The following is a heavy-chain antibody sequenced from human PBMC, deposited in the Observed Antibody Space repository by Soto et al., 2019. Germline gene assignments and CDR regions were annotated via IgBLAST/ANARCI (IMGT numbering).Heavy chain of an antibody. Sequence: QVQLVQSGAEVKKPGSSVKVSCKASGGTFSSYTISWVRQAPGQGLEWMGRIIPILGIANYAQKFQGRVTITADKSPSTAYMELSILRCEDTAVYYCARDVGGGSGFDYWGQGSLVTVSS. CDR2: IIPILGIA. D-gene: IGHD1-26*01. CDR3: ARDVGGGSGFDY. V-gene: IGHV1-69*08. CDR1: GGTFSSYT. J-gene: IGHJ4*02.